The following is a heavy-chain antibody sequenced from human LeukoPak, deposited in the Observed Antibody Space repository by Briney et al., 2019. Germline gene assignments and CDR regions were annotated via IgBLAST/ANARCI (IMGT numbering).Heavy chain of an antibody. D-gene: IGHD2-2*03. CDR3: AARLDIVVVPAASRSTDDY. V-gene: IGHV1-2*02. CDR1: GYTFTGYY. Sequence: ASVKVSRKASGYTFTGYYMHWVRQAPGQGLEWMGWINPNSGGTNYAQKFQGRVTMTMDTSISTAYMELSRLRSDDTAVYYCAARLDIVVVPAASRSTDDYWGQRTLVTVSS. J-gene: IGHJ4*02. CDR2: INPNSGGT.